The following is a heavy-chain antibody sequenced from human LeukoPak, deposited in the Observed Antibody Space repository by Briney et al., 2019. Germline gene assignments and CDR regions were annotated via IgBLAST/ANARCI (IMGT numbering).Heavy chain of an antibody. V-gene: IGHV3-30-3*01. CDR3: ARGYCSSTSCPKAYYFDY. CDR2: ISYDGSNK. D-gene: IGHD2-2*01. CDR1: GFTFSSYA. J-gene: IGHJ4*02. Sequence: PGGSLRLSCAASGFTFSSYAMHWVRQAPGKGLEWVAVISYDGSNKYYADSVKGRFTISRDNSKNTLYLQMNSLRAEDTAVYYCARGYCSSTSCPKAYYFDYWGQGTLVTVPS.